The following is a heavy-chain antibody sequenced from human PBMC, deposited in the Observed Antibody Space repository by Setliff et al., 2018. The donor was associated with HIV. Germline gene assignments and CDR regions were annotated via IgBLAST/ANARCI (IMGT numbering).Heavy chain of an antibody. Sequence: SETLSLTCAVYGGSFRGYYWSWIRQPPGKGLEWIGEINHSGSTNYNMSLWSRVTISLDASRNQFSLELISVTAADTAVYYCAGGPGTTSIDYWAQGTLVTSPQ. J-gene: IGHJ4*02. CDR2: INHSGST. CDR3: AGGPGTTSIDY. D-gene: IGHD1-26*01. CDR1: GGSFRGYY. V-gene: IGHV4-34*01.